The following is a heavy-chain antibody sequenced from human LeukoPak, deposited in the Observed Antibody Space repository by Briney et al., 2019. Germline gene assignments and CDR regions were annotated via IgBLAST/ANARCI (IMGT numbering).Heavy chain of an antibody. D-gene: IGHD4-17*01. CDR2: INWNGGST. CDR3: AKDLFGGDYGVDY. CDR1: GFTFDDYG. J-gene: IGHJ4*02. Sequence: GGSLRLSCAAPGFTFDDYGMSWVRQAPGKGLEWVSGINWNGGSTGYADSVKGRFTISRDNSKNTLYLQMNSLRAEDTALYYCAKDLFGGDYGVDYWGQGTLVTVSS. V-gene: IGHV3-20*04.